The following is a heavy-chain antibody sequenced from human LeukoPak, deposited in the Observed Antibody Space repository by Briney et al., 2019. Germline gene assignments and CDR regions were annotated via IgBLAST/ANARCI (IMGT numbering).Heavy chain of an antibody. CDR3: ARGGAGYCTNGASCGYWFDP. CDR2: IYSGGTT. CDR1: GFTVSTNC. V-gene: IGHV3-53*04. D-gene: IGHD2-8*01. Sequence: QPGGSLRPSCAASGFTVSTNCMTWVRQAPGKGLEWVSTIYSGGTTYYADSVMGRYTISRHNSRNTLYLQMNSLRAEDTAVYYCARGGAGYCTNGASCGYWFDPWGQGTLVTVSS. J-gene: IGHJ5*02.